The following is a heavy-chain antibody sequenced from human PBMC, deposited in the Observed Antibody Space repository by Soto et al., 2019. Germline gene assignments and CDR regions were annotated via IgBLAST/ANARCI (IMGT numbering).Heavy chain of an antibody. Sequence: GGSLRLCCAAAGFAFSTYAMTWVRQAPVKGLEWVSVISGSGGSSYYAASVKGRFTISRDNSKNTLFLQMNGLRAEDTAVYYCAKVTKRAAAGRYEYYKYGMDVWGQGTTVTVSS. CDR3: AKVTKRAAAGRYEYYKYGMDV. CDR1: GFAFSTYA. V-gene: IGHV3-23*01. CDR2: ISGSGGSS. D-gene: IGHD6-13*01. J-gene: IGHJ6*02.